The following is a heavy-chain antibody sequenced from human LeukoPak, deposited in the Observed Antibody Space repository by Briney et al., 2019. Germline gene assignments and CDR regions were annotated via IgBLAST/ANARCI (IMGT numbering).Heavy chain of an antibody. CDR3: ARGRQGTAMVTYYHGMDV. CDR2: ISSSSSTI. Sequence: PGGSLRLSCAASGFTFSSYSMNGVRQAPGKGLEWVSYISSSSSTIYYADSVKGRFTISRDNAKNSLYLQMNSLRDEDTAVYYCARGRQGTAMVTYYHGMDVWGQGTTVTVSS. V-gene: IGHV3-48*02. CDR1: GFTFSSYS. D-gene: IGHD5-18*01. J-gene: IGHJ6*02.